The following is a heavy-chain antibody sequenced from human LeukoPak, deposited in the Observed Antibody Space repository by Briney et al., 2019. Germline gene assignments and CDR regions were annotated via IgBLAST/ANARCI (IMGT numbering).Heavy chain of an antibody. V-gene: IGHV3-23*01. J-gene: IGHJ4*02. Sequence: PGGSLRLSCAASGFTFSTYAMSWVRQAPGRGLEWVSAISGSSDTTYYADSVKGRFTISRDNSKNTPYLQMNSLRAEDTAVYYCANREGGYTYDPFDYWGQGTLVTVSS. CDR3: ANREGGYTYDPFDY. CDR1: GFTFSTYA. D-gene: IGHD5-18*01. CDR2: ISGSSDTT.